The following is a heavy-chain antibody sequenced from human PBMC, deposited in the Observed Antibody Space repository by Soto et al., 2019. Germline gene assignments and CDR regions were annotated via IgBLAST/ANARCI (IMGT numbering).Heavy chain of an antibody. D-gene: IGHD4-17*01. CDR2: TYHSGTT. CDR3: ARAHSGDYGYGMDV. V-gene: IGHV4-30-2*01. Sequence: QLQLQESGSGLVKPSQTLSLTCAVSGGSISSGGYSWTWIRQPPGKGLEWIGYTYHSGTTYYSPSLKCRVTISVDRSKNQCSLKLTSVTAADTAVYYCARAHSGDYGYGMDVWGQGTTVTVSS. J-gene: IGHJ6*02. CDR1: GGSISSGGYS.